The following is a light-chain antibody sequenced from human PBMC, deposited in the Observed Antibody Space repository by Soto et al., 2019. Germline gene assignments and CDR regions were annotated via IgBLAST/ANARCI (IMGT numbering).Light chain of an antibody. Sequence: DIQLTQSPSFLSASVGDRVTITCRASQGISGYLAWYRQKPGKAPELLIYAASALHSGVPSRFSGSGSGAEFTLTISSRQPEDFATYYCQQLNSYPLITFGQGTRLEIK. J-gene: IGKJ5*01. V-gene: IGKV1-9*01. CDR3: QQLNSYPLIT. CDR1: QGISGY. CDR2: AAS.